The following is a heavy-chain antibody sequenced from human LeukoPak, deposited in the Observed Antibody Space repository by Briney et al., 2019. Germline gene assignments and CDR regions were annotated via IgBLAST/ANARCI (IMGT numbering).Heavy chain of an antibody. Sequence: ASVKVSCKASGYTFTSYAMNWVRQAPGQGLEWMGWINTNTGNPTYAQGFTVRFVFSLYTSVSTAYLQISSLKAEDTAVYYCARGSRYYGSGSRYLSYWGQGTLVTVSS. CDR3: ARGSRYYGSGSRYLSY. D-gene: IGHD3-10*01. CDR1: GYTFTSYA. CDR2: INTNTGNP. V-gene: IGHV7-4-1*02. J-gene: IGHJ4*02.